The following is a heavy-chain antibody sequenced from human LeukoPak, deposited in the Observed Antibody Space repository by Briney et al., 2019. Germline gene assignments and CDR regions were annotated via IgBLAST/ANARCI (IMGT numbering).Heavy chain of an antibody. CDR2: IYYSGST. CDR3: AREFVAYYDFWSGYYTGYFDY. D-gene: IGHD3-3*01. CDR1: GGSISSGDYY. Sequence: SQTLSLTCTVSGGSISSGDYYWSWIRQPPGKGLEWIGYIYYSGSTYYNPSLKSRVTISVDTSKNQFSLKLSSVTAADTAVYYCAREFVAYYDFWSGYYTGYFDYWGQGTLVTVSS. J-gene: IGHJ4*02. V-gene: IGHV4-30-4*01.